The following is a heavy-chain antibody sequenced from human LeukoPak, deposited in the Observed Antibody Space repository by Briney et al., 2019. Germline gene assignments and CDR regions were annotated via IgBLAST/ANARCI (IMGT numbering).Heavy chain of an antibody. CDR1: GGAISSSSHY. CDR2: INHSGST. J-gene: IGHJ4*02. CDR3: ARHGVVFGVVEEWHKTIYDY. D-gene: IGHD3-3*01. Sequence: SETLSLTCTVSGGAISSSSHYWAWIRQPPGKGLEWIGEINHSGSTNYNPSLKSRVTISVDTSKNQFSLKLSSVTAADTAVYYCARHGVVFGVVEEWHKTIYDYWGQGTLVTVSS. V-gene: IGHV4-39*01.